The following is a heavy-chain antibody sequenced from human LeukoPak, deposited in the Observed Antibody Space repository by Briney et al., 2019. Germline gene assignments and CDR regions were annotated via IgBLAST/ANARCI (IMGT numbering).Heavy chain of an antibody. CDR1: GGSISSGGYY. Sequence: SQTLSLTCTVSGGSISSGGYYWSWIRQHPGKGLEWIGYIYYSGSTYYNPSLKSRVTISVDTSKNQFSLKLSSVTAADTAVYYCARDGLYCGGDCYSSYYYYGMDVWGQGTTVTVSS. D-gene: IGHD2-21*02. CDR2: IYYSGST. V-gene: IGHV4-31*03. CDR3: ARDGLYCGGDCYSSYYYYGMDV. J-gene: IGHJ6*02.